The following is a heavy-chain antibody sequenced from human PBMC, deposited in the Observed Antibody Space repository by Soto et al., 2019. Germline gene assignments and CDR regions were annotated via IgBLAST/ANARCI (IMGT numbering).Heavy chain of an antibody. D-gene: IGHD2-8*01. CDR3: ARDGSRYCTKGVCYDYYYYYGMDV. V-gene: IGHV1-18*01. CDR1: GYTFTTYG. J-gene: IGHJ6*02. Sequence: ASVKVSCEASGYTFTTYGISWVRQAPGQGLEWMGWISPDNGNTNYAQKLQGRVTMTTDTSTSTAYMELRSLRSDDTAVYYCARDGSRYCTKGVCYDYYYYYGMDVWGQGTTVTVSS. CDR2: ISPDNGNT.